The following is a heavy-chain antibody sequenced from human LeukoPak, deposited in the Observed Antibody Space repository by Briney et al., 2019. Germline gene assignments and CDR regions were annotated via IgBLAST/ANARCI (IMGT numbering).Heavy chain of an antibody. Sequence: KPSETLSLTCTVSGGSISSSSAYWGWIRQPPGKWLEWIGSIYYSKNTYYNPSLKNRVTISADTSKNQFSLTLGSVSATDTAVYYCVSPRGFSYGYFDYWGQGTLVTVSS. CDR2: IYYSKNT. CDR3: VSPRGFSYGYFDY. D-gene: IGHD5-18*01. CDR1: GGSISSSSAY. J-gene: IGHJ4*02. V-gene: IGHV4-39*01.